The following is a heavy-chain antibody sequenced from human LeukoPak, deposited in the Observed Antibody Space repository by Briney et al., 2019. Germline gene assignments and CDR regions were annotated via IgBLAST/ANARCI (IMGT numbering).Heavy chain of an antibody. V-gene: IGHV3-30-3*01. D-gene: IGHD1-26*01. Sequence: PGGSLRLSCAASGFTFSSYAMHWVRQAPGKGLEWVAVISYDGSNKYYADSVKGRFTISRDNSKNTLYLQMNSLRAEDTAVYYCAGDRRGSFDYWGPGTLVTVSS. CDR2: ISYDGSNK. CDR3: AGDRRGSFDY. CDR1: GFTFSSYA. J-gene: IGHJ4*02.